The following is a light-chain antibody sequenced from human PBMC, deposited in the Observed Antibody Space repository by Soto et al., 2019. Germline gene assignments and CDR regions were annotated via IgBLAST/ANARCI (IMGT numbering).Light chain of an antibody. CDR1: QGVSDN. CDR2: GAS. CDR3: QQSNNWPYT. V-gene: IGKV3-15*01. Sequence: EVVMTQSPATLSVSLGERVTLSCRASQGVSDNLAWYQQKPGQAPRLLIYGASTRATTIPARFSGSGSGTEFTLTISSLQSEDFAVYYCQQSNNWPYTFGQGTKLDIK. J-gene: IGKJ2*01.